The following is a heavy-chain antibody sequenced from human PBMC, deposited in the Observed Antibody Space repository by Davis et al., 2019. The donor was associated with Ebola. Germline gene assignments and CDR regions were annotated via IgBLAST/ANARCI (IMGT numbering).Heavy chain of an antibody. V-gene: IGHV4-30-4*07. CDR2: IYHSGYI. J-gene: IGHJ5*02. Sequence: MPSETLSLTCAVSGDSINSGGYSWSWIRQPPGKGLEWVGYIYHSGYINYNPSLKSRSTISIDTSKNQFSLRLSSVTAADTAVYYCAREAALHRYSYGYAWFDPWGQGTLVTVSS. CDR3: AREAALHRYSYGYAWFDP. D-gene: IGHD5-18*01. CDR1: GDSINSGGYS.